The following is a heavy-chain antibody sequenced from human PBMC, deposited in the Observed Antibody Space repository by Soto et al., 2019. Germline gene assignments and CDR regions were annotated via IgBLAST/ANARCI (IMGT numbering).Heavy chain of an antibody. CDR1: GGSISPYY. J-gene: IGHJ4*02. V-gene: IGHV4-59*01. Sequence: QVQLQESGPGLVKPSETLSLSCTVSGGSISPYYGLWIRQSPGKGLEWIGHIYYAGKTDYNPSLKGRVTISVDTSKNQFSLKLISMTAADTAMYYCARGSVSASWDTPYFDFWGQGTLVAVSS. D-gene: IGHD2-2*01. CDR2: IYYAGKT. CDR3: ARGSVSASWDTPYFDF.